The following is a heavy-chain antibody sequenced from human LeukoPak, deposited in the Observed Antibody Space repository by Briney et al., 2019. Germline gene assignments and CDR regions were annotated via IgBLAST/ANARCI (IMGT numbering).Heavy chain of an antibody. CDR2: IYPVDSDT. V-gene: IGHV5-51*01. Sequence: TGESLKISCKCSEYSFTSYWSGGGRPMPGKGRGGMGIIYPVDSDTKYNPPFQGHVTTSADKSTRTAHLQWRSLKASDTAMYYCARHKAGTTAYDAFDIWGQGTMVTVSS. CDR1: EYSFTSYW. J-gene: IGHJ3*02. D-gene: IGHD1-1*01. CDR3: ARHKAGTTAYDAFDI.